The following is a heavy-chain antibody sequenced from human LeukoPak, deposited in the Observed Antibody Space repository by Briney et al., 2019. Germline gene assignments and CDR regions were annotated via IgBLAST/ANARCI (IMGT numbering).Heavy chain of an antibody. J-gene: IGHJ1*01. CDR1: GGSINTYY. Sequence: SETLSLTCTVSGGSINTYYWSWIRQPPGKELEWIGYIFYSGSTNYNPSLKSRVTISVDTSQNLVSLNGSSATAADTAVYYCARGGSRQYLQHWARAPWSPSPQ. CDR3: ARGGSRQYLQH. D-gene: IGHD6-25*01. V-gene: IGHV4-59*01. CDR2: IFYSGST.